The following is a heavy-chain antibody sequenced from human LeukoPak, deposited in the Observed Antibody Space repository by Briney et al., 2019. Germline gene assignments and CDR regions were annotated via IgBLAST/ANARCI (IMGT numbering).Heavy chain of an antibody. V-gene: IGHV3-20*04. CDR3: ARGQWLLYYFDY. D-gene: IGHD6-19*01. CDR2: INWNGGST. Sequence: PGGSLRLSCAASGFTFDDYGMSWVRQAPGKGLEWVSGINWNGGSTGYTDSVKGRFTISRDNAKNSLYLQMNSLRAEDTALYYCARGQWLLYYFDYWGQGTLVTVSS. J-gene: IGHJ4*02. CDR1: GFTFDDYG.